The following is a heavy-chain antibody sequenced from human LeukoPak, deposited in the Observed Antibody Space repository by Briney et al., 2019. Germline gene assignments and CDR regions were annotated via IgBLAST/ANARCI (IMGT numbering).Heavy chain of an antibody. CDR3: AKNLRWDSSGYYWDYYYYGMAV. CDR1: GFTFSSYA. D-gene: IGHD3-22*01. J-gene: IGHJ6*02. CDR2: ISGSGGST. Sequence: GGSLRLSCAASGFTFSSYAMSWVRQAPGKGLEWVSAISGSGGSTYYADSVKGRFTISRDNSKNTLYLQMNSLRAEDTAVYYCAKNLRWDSSGYYWDYYYYGMAVWGQGTTVTVSS. V-gene: IGHV3-23*01.